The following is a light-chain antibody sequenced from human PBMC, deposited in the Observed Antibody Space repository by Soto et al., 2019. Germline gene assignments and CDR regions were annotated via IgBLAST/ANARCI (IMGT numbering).Light chain of an antibody. CDR1: QSVSSGY. CDR2: GTS. J-gene: IGKJ4*01. V-gene: IGKV3-20*01. CDR3: QQYGSSALT. Sequence: IVLMQSPGTLSLSPGERATLSCRASQSVSSGYLVWYQQRPGQPPRLLIYGTSNRAAGIPDRFSGSGSGTDFTLTIYRLEPEDSAVYYCQQYGSSALTFGGGTKVEIK.